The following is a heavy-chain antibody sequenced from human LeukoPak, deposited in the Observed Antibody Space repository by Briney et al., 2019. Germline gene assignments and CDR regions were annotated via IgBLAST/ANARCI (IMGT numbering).Heavy chain of an antibody. Sequence: GSLRLSCVVSGFTFSNAWMSWVRQAPGKGLEWVGRITSKTDGETKDYAAPVKGRFTISRDDSKNTLYLQMNSLKIEDTAVYFCTTFLTPRGQGSLVAVSS. CDR1: GFTFSNAW. V-gene: IGHV3-15*01. J-gene: IGHJ4*02. CDR2: ITSKTDGETK. CDR3: TTFLTP. D-gene: IGHD1-14*01.